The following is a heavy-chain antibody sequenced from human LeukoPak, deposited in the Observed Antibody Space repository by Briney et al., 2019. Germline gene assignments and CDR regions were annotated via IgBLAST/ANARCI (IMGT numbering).Heavy chain of an antibody. Sequence: SETLSLTXTVSGGSISSYYWSWIRQPAGKGLEWIGRIYTSGSTNHNPSLKSRVTMSVDTSKNQFSLKLSSVTAADTAVYYCARDRLLNWFDPWGQGTLVTVSS. CDR3: ARDRLLNWFDP. D-gene: IGHD2-15*01. V-gene: IGHV4-4*07. J-gene: IGHJ5*02. CDR2: IYTSGST. CDR1: GGSISSYY.